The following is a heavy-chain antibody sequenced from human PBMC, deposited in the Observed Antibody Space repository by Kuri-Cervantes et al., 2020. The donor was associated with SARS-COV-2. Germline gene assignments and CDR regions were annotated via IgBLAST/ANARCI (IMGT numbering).Heavy chain of an antibody. J-gene: IGHJ6*03. V-gene: IGHV1-46*01. CDR1: GYTFTSYY. D-gene: IGHD1-1*01. CDR3: ARSWGNWRYMDV. Sequence: ASVKVSCKASGYTFTSYYMHWVRQAPGQGLEWMGIINPSGGSTSYAQKFQGRVTMTRDTSTSTVYMELSSLRSEDTAVHYCARSWGNWRYMDVWGKGTTVTVSS. CDR2: INPSGGST.